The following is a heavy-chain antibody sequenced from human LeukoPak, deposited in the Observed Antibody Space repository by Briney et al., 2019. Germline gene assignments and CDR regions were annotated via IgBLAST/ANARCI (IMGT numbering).Heavy chain of an antibody. CDR2: INHSGST. CDR3: ARARGGDTFDY. J-gene: IGHJ4*02. D-gene: IGHD6-25*01. V-gene: IGHV4-34*01. Sequence: SETLSLTCAVYGGSYSGYYWSWIRQPPGKGLEWIGEINHSGSTNYNPSLKSRVTISVDTPKNQFSLKLSSVTAADTAVYYCARARGGDTFDYWGQGTLVTVSS. CDR1: GGSYSGYY.